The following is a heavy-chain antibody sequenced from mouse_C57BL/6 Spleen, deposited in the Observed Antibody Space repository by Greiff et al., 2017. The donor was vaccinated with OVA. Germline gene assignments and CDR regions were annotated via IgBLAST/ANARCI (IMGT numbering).Heavy chain of an antibody. D-gene: IGHD2-3*01. J-gene: IGHJ1*03. CDR3: ARVGDGFRYFDV. CDR2: INPNNGGT. V-gene: IGHV1-26*01. Sequence: VQLQQSGPELVKPGASVKISCKASGYTFTDYYMNWVKQSLGKSLEWIGDINPNNGGTSYNQKFKGKATLTVDKSSSTAYMELRSLTSEDSAVYYCARVGDGFRYFDVWGTGTTVTVSS. CDR1: GYTFTDYY.